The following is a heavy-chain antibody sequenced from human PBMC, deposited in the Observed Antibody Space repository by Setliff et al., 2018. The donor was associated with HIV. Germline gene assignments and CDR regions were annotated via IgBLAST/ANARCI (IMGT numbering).Heavy chain of an antibody. CDR3: ARLIGRYGVVVRPNGHAFDV. J-gene: IGHJ3*01. D-gene: IGHD3-3*01. V-gene: IGHV4-34*01. CDR1: GGSFSGYH. Sequence: SETLSLTCAVYGGSFSGYHWSWIRQPPGKGLEWIGEINHTGSSNYNPSLKSRVIILLDPSKNQSSLRLSSVTAADTAVYYCARLIGRYGVVVRPNGHAFDVWGQGTMVTVSS. CDR2: INHTGSS.